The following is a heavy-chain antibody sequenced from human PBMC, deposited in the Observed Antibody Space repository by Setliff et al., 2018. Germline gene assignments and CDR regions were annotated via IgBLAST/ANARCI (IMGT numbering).Heavy chain of an antibody. CDR3: ARYNSGSSAHWFDP. V-gene: IGHV4-31*01. J-gene: IGHJ5*02. CDR2: MNYGGTA. D-gene: IGHD3-10*01. CDR1: GGSISSSSYY. Sequence: SETLSLTCTVSGGSISSSSYYWTWIRQLPGKGLGWIGYMNYGGTAYYNPSLKSLVSISIDTSKNQFSLKLASVTAADTAVYYCARYNSGSSAHWFDPWGQGTLVTVSS.